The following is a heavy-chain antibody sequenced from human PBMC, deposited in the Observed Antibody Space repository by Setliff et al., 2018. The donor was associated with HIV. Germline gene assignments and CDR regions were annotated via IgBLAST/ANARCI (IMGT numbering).Heavy chain of an antibody. CDR2: IYHSGNT. CDR1: GGSISSSNYY. CDR3: ARSVMTTTNYFDY. J-gene: IGHJ4*02. V-gene: IGHV4-39*07. Sequence: KPSETLSLTCTVSGGSISSSNYYWGWIRQPPGKGREWIGSIYHSGNTYYNPSLKSRVIISVDMSKNQFSLKLTSVTAADTAVFYCARSVMTTTNYFDYWGPGTLVTVSS. D-gene: IGHD4-4*01.